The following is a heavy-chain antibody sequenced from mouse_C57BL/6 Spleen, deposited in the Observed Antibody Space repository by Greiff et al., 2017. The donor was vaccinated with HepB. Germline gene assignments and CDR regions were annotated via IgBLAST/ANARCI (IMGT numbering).Heavy chain of an antibody. V-gene: IGHV1-50*01. CDR3: ARSAPYYAMDY. CDR1: GYTFTSYW. J-gene: IGHJ4*01. CDR2: IDPSDSYT. Sequence: QVQLQQPGAELVKPGASVKLSCKASGYTFTSYWMQWVKQRPGQGLEWIGEIDPSDSYTNYNQKFKGKATLTVDTSSSTAYMQLSSRTSEDSAVYYCARSAPYYAMDYWGQGTSVTVSS.